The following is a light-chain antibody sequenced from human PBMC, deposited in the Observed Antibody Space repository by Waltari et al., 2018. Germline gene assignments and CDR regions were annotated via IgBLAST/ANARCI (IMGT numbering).Light chain of an antibody. CDR1: QSLRHNNGYNY. CDR2: LGX. J-gene: IGKJ5*01. Sequence: EIVMTQSPLSLPVPPGETASISCRSSQSLRHNNGYNYLDWYLQKPGQSPPPLLYLGXXRXXGXPXXXXGXXSGTDFTLTXSXVEAEDVGVYYCMEGLQSPPTFGQGTRLEIK. V-gene: IGKV2-28*01. CDR3: MEGLQSPPT.